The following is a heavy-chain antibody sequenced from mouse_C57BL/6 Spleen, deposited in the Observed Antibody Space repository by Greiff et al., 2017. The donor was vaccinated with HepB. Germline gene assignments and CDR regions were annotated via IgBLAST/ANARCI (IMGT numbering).Heavy chain of an antibody. CDR1: GYTFTEYT. D-gene: IGHD1-1*02. CDR3: ARHELNYGYFDV. J-gene: IGHJ1*03. CDR2: FYPGSGSI. V-gene: IGHV1-62-2*01. Sequence: VKLMESGAELVKPGASVKLYCKASGYTFTEYTIHWVKQRSGQGLEWIGWFYPGSGSIKYNEKFKDKATLTADKSSSTVYMELSRLTSEDSAVYFCARHELNYGYFDVWGTGTTVTVSS.